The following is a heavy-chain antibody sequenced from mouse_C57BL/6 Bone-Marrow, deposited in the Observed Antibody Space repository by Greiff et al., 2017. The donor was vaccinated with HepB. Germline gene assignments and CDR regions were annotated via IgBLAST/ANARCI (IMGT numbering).Heavy chain of an antibody. V-gene: IGHV1-62-2*01. CDR3: ARHEKGPYGGAWFAY. Sequence: VKLMESGAELVKPGASVKLSCKASGYTFTEYTIHWVKQRSGQGLEWIGWFYPGSGSIKYNEKFKDKATLTADKSSSTVYMELSRLTSEDSAVYFCARHEKGPYGGAWFAYWGQGTLVTVSA. CDR1: GYTFTEYT. D-gene: IGHD1-1*02. J-gene: IGHJ3*01. CDR2: FYPGSGSI.